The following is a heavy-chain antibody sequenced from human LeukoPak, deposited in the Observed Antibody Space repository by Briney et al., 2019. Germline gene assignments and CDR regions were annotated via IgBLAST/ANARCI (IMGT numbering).Heavy chain of an antibody. CDR2: ISAYNGNT. CDR3: ARVRNDYYDSSGYNPPFDY. Sequence: GASVKVSCKASGYTFTSYGISRVRQAPGQGLEWMGWISAYNGNTNYAQKLQGRVTMTTDTSTSTAYMELRSLRSDDTAVYYCARVRNDYYDSSGYNPPFDYWGQGTLVTVSS. D-gene: IGHD3-22*01. V-gene: IGHV1-18*01. J-gene: IGHJ4*02. CDR1: GYTFTSYG.